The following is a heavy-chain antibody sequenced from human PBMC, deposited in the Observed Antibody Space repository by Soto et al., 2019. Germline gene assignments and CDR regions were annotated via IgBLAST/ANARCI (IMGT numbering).Heavy chain of an antibody. CDR3: TRLDTAGGYYYGMDV. CDR1: GFTFSGTA. V-gene: IGHV3-73*01. D-gene: IGHD5-18*01. J-gene: IGHJ6*02. CDR2: IRSKANSYAT. Sequence: AGGSLRLSCAASGFTFSGTAMHWVRQASGKGLEWVGRIRSKANSYATAYAASVKGRFTISRDDSKNTAYLQMNSLKTEDTAVYYCTRLDTAGGYYYGMDVWGQGTTVTVSS.